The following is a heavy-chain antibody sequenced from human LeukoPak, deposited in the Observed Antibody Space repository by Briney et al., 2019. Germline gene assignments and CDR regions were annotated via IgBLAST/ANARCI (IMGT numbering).Heavy chain of an antibody. CDR3: ARVVGATTFDY. CDR1: GGSFSGYY. Sequence: SETLSLTCAVYGGSFSGYYWSWIRQPPGKGLEWIGEINHSGSTNYNPSLKSRVTISVDTSKNQFSLKLSSVTAADTAVYYCARVVGATTFDYWGQGTLVTVSS. V-gene: IGHV4-34*01. J-gene: IGHJ4*02. D-gene: IGHD1-26*01. CDR2: INHSGST.